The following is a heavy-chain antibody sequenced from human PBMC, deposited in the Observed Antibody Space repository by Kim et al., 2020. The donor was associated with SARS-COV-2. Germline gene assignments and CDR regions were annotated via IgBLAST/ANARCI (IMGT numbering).Heavy chain of an antibody. J-gene: IGHJ4*02. CDR2: INAGNGNT. D-gene: IGHD3-22*01. Sequence: ASVKVSCKASGYTFTSYAMHWVRQAPGQRLEWMGWINAGNGNTKYSQKFQGRVTITRDTSASTAYMELSSLRSEDTAVYYCAREGGITMIKDPYFDYWGQGTLVTVSS. CDR3: AREGGITMIKDPYFDY. CDR1: GYTFTSYA. V-gene: IGHV1-3*01.